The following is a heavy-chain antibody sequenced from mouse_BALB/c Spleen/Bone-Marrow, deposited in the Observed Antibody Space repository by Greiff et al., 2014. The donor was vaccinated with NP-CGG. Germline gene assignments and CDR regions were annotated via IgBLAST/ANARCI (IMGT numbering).Heavy chain of an antibody. CDR3: ARNYGHWYFDV. Sequence: EVQLVESGPELVKPGASVKMSCETSGYRFTTYVMHWVKQKPGQGLEWIGYINPYNDVTNYNEKFKGKATLTSDKSSSTSYMELSSLTSEDSAVYYCARNYGHWYFDVWGAGTTVTASS. V-gene: IGHV1-14*01. CDR1: GYRFTTYV. J-gene: IGHJ1*01. D-gene: IGHD1-1*02. CDR2: INPYNDVT.